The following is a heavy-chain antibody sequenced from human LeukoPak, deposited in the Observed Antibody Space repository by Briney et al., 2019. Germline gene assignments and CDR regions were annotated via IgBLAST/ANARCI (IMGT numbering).Heavy chain of an antibody. CDR3: AREGYYYDSSGFGGVN. Sequence: ASVKVSCKASGYTFTSYYMHWVRQAPGQGLEWMGIINPSGGSTSYAQKFQGRITMTRDTSTSTVYMELSSLRSEDTAVYYCAREGYYYDSSGFGGVNWGQGTLVTVSS. CDR1: GYTFTSYY. J-gene: IGHJ4*02. CDR2: INPSGGST. V-gene: IGHV1-46*01. D-gene: IGHD3-22*01.